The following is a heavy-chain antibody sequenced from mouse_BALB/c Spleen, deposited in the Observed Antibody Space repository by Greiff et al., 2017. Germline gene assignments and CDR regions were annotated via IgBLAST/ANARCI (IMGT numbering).Heavy chain of an antibody. CDR1: GFTFSSYA. Sequence: EVQLVESGGGLVKPGGSLKLSCAASGFTFSSYAMSWVRQTPEKRLEWVASISSGGSTYYPDSVKGRFTISRDNARNILYLQMSSLRSEDTAMYYCARGPDGYYAMDDWGQGTSVTVSS. J-gene: IGHJ4*01. CDR3: ARGPDGYYAMDD. D-gene: IGHD2-3*01. V-gene: IGHV5-6-5*01. CDR2: ISSGGST.